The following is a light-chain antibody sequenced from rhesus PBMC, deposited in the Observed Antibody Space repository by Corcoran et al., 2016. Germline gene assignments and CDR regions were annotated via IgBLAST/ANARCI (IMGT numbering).Light chain of an antibody. CDR2: SAS. J-gene: IGKJ3*01. CDR1: QGISSY. V-gene: IGKV1-37*01. CDR3: QQYNSAPFT. Sequence: DIQMTQSPSSLSASEGDTVTITCRASQGISSYLAWFQQKPGKAPKPLIYSASNLETGVTSRFLGSGSGTELTLTINSLQPEDFATYSCQQYNSAPFTFGHGTKLDIK.